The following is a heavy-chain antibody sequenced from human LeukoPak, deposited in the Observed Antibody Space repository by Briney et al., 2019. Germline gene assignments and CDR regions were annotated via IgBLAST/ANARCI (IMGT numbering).Heavy chain of an antibody. D-gene: IGHD1-26*01. CDR2: IYYSGST. CDR1: GGSISSGGYY. J-gene: IGHJ4*02. Sequence: SETLSLTCTVSGGSISSGGYYWSWIRQHPGKGLEWIGYIYYSGSTYYNPSLKSRVTISVDTSKNQFSLKLSSVTAADTAVYYCARTKRALTYYFDYWGQGTLVTVSS. V-gene: IGHV4-31*03. CDR3: ARTKRALTYYFDY.